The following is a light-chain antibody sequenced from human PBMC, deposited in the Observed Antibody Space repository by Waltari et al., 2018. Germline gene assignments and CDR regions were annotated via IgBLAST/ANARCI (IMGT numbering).Light chain of an antibody. Sequence: DVGLTQSPLSLPVTLGQPASISCRSSQSLVYTDGISYLNWFHQRPGKAPRRLIYKVSTRDSGVPDRFSGSGSGTDFTLMISSVEADDVGVYFCMQATHWPVTFGQGTRLEIK. CDR3: MQATHWPVT. CDR1: QSLVYTDGISY. CDR2: KVS. V-gene: IGKV2-30*01. J-gene: IGKJ5*01.